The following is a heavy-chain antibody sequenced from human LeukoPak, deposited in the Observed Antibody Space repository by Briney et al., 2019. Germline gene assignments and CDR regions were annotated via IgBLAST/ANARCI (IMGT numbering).Heavy chain of an antibody. J-gene: IGHJ4*02. V-gene: IGHV4-61*05. Sequence: SETLSLTCTVSGGSISSSRYSWGWIRQPPGKGLEWIGYIYYSGSTKYNPSLKSRVTISVDTSKNQFSLKLSSVTAADTAVYYCARGARAGYNLEPFDYWGQGTLVTVSS. CDR2: IYYSGST. CDR1: GGSISSSRYS. D-gene: IGHD5-24*01. CDR3: ARGARAGYNLEPFDY.